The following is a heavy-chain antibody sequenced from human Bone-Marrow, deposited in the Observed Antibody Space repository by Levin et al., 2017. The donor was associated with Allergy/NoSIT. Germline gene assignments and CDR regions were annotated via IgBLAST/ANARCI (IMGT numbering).Heavy chain of an antibody. CDR1: GDSISTSSYY. V-gene: IGHV4-39*07. J-gene: IGHJ4*02. Sequence: ESLKISCTVSGDSISTSSYYWTWIRQPPGKGLEWIGLIYYTGNTYYTPSLKSRVTISVDTSKNQVSLRLTSVTAADTAVYYCAAGYCSGGSCSSFDYWGQGTLVTASS. CDR2: IYYTGNT. CDR3: AAGYCSGGSCSSFDY. D-gene: IGHD2-15*01.